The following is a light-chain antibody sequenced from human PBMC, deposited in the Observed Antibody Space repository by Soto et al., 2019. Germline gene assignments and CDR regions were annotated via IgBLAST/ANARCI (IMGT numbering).Light chain of an antibody. CDR1: QSVTSSS. Sequence: DIVWTQSPGTLSLSPGETATLSCRASQSVTSSSLAWYQQKPGQAPRLLVYGTSTRATGIPDRFSGSGSGTDFTLTISRLELEDFAVYYCQQYGSSPLWTFGQGTKVDIK. V-gene: IGKV3-20*01. CDR2: GTS. CDR3: QQYGSSPLWT. J-gene: IGKJ1*01.